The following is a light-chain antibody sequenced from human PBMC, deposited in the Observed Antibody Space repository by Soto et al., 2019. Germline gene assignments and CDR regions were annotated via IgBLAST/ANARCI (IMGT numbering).Light chain of an antibody. J-gene: IGLJ1*01. CDR2: DNN. V-gene: IGLV1-51*01. CDR3: ASWDSSLTYV. Sequence: QSVLTQPPSVSAALGQKVTISCSGSSSNIGNNFVTWYQQLPGTAPKLLIYDNNKRPSGIPDRFSGSQSGTSATLGITGLQTGDEAVYYCASWDSSLTYVFGTGTKVTVL. CDR1: SSNIGNNF.